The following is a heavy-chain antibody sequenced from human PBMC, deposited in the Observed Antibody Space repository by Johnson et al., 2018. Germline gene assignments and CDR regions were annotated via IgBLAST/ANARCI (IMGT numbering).Heavy chain of an antibody. D-gene: IGHD3-22*01. Sequence: QVQLVESGGGVVQHGRSLRLSCAASGFTFSRYGMYWVRQAPGKGLEGVAVIWYDGSKKYYADSVQGRFPISRDNSKNTLYLQMNNLRAEDTAVYYCTAPYYYDSSGFAFDYWGQGTLVSVSS. CDR2: IWYDGSKK. V-gene: IGHV3-33*01. J-gene: IGHJ4*02. CDR3: TAPYYYDSSGFAFDY. CDR1: GFTFSRYG.